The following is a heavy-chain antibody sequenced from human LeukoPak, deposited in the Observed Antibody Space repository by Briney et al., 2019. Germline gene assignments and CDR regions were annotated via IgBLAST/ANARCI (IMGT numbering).Heavy chain of an antibody. CDR3: ARGPNYDFWSEFDY. V-gene: IGHV3-21*04. J-gene: IGHJ4*02. D-gene: IGHD3-3*01. Sequence: GGSLRLSCAASGFTFSSYSMNWVRQAPGKGLEWVSSISSSSSYIYYADSVKGRFTISRDNAKNSLYLQMNSLRAEDTAVYYCARGPNYDFWSEFDYWGQGTLVTVSS. CDR2: ISSSSSYI. CDR1: GFTFSSYS.